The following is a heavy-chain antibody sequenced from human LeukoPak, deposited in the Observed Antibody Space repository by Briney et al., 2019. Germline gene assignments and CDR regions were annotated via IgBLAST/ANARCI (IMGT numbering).Heavy chain of an antibody. CDR3: MTLYVDYAR. CDR2: IKSKNNGGTT. D-gene: IGHD4-17*01. Sequence: PGGSLRLSCAASGFTFSGAWLSWVRQAPGKGLEWVDRIKSKNNGGTTDYAAPVNGRFSISRDDSKNTLYLQMSSLKTEDTGVYYCMTLYVDYARWGQGTLVTVSS. J-gene: IGHJ4*02. CDR1: GFTFSGAW. V-gene: IGHV3-15*01.